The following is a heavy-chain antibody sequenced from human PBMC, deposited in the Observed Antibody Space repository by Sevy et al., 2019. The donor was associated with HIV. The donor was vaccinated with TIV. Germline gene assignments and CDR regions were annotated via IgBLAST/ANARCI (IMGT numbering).Heavy chain of an antibody. CDR3: AKTPMTEAAPYFDF. D-gene: IGHD6-19*01. CDR1: GFTFEDYA. J-gene: IGHJ4*02. Sequence: GGSLRLSCAGSGFTFEDYALHWVRQAPGQGLEWVAGINWNSGSLDYADSVKGRFTISRDDAKNSLYLQMDTLRTEDTALYSCAKTPMTEAAPYFDFWGQGTLVTVSS. CDR2: INWNSGSL. V-gene: IGHV3-9*01.